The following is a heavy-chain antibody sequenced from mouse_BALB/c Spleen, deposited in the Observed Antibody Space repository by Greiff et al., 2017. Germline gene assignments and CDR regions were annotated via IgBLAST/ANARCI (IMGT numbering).Heavy chain of an antibody. J-gene: IGHJ4*01. D-gene: IGHD1-1*01. V-gene: IGHV1S81*02. CDR3: TRGLRNYAMDY. Sequence: QVHVKQSGAELVKPGASVKLSCKASGYTFTSYYMYWVKQRPGQGLEWIGEINPSNGGTNFNEKFKSKATLTVDKSSSTAYMQLSSLTSEDSAVYYCTRGLRNYAMDYWGQGTSVTVSS. CDR2: INPSNGGT. CDR1: GYTFTSYY.